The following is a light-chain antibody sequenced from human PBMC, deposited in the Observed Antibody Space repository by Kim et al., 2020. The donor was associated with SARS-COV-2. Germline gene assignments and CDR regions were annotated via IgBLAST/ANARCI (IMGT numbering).Light chain of an antibody. CDR2: DDN. CDR3: GTWDTTLNVGV. J-gene: IGLJ2*01. CDR1: SSNIGYSF. V-gene: IGLV1-51*01. Sequence: QSVLTQPPSVSAAPGQEVTISCSGSSSNIGYSFVSWYQQLPGTAPKLLIYDDNKRPSGIPDRFSGSKSGTSASLGITGLQTGDEADYYCGTWDTTLNVGVFGGGTQLTVL.